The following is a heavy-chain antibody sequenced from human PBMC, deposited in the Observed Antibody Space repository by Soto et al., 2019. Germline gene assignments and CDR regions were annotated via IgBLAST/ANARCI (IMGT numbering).Heavy chain of an antibody. D-gene: IGHD3-10*01. V-gene: IGHV1-18*01. CDR1: GYSLTSYG. Sequence: XSVKVSCKASGYSLTSYGIIWVRQAPGQGLEWMGWISACNGNTNYAQKLQGRVTMTTDTSTSTAYMELRSLRSDDTAVYYCARVLREYNWFDPWGQGTLVTVSS. J-gene: IGHJ5*02. CDR3: ARVLREYNWFDP. CDR2: ISACNGNT.